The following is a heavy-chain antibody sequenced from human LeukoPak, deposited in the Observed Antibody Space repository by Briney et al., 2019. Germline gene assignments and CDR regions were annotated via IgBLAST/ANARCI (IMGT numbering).Heavy chain of an antibody. CDR2: INSSGSTI. Sequence: GGSLRLSCAASGFTFSDYYMNWIRQTPGKGLEWVSYINSSGSTIYYADSVKGRLTISRDNAKNSLYLQMNSLRAEDTAVYYCASSIQLWPPFYYGMDVWGQGTTVTVSS. V-gene: IGHV3-11*01. CDR1: GFTFSDYY. D-gene: IGHD5-18*01. CDR3: ASSIQLWPPFYYGMDV. J-gene: IGHJ6*02.